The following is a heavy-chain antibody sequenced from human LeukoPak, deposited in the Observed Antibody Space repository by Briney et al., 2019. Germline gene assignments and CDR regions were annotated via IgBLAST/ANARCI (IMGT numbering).Heavy chain of an antibody. CDR3: AKVRYVGYYFDT. V-gene: IGHV3-23*01. J-gene: IGHJ4*02. D-gene: IGHD3-9*01. CDR2: ISGSGGST. Sequence: PGGSLRLSCAASGFTFSNYAMNWVRQAPGKGLEWVSCISGSGGSTYYADSVKGRFTISRDNSKNTLYLQMNSLRAEDTAVYYCAKVRYVGYYFDTWGQGTLVTVSS. CDR1: GFTFSNYA.